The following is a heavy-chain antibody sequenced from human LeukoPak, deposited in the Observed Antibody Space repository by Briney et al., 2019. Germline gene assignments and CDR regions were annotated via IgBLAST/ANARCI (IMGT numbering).Heavy chain of an antibody. J-gene: IGHJ4*02. V-gene: IGHV1-69*13. Sequence: SVKVSCKASGGTFSSYAISWVRQAPGQGLEWMGGIIPIFGTANYAQKFQGRVTITADESTSTAYMELSSLRSEDTAVYYCARGVYGGNSNYFDYWGQGTLVTVSS. CDR3: ARGVYGGNSNYFDY. D-gene: IGHD4-23*01. CDR1: GGTFSSYA. CDR2: IIPIFGTA.